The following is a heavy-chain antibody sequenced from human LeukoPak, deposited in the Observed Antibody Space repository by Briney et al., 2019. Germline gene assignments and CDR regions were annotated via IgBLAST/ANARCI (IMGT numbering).Heavy chain of an antibody. D-gene: IGHD4-17*01. CDR3: AKGRYYGDYQPFDP. V-gene: IGHV3-53*01. Sequence: GGSLRLSCAASGFTVSSNYMSWVRQVPGKGLEWVSVLSSSGGSTYYADSVKGRFTIPRDNSKNTLYLQMNSLRAEDTAVYYCAKGRYYGDYQPFDPWGQGTLVTVSS. CDR2: LSSSGGST. J-gene: IGHJ5*02. CDR1: GFTVSSNY.